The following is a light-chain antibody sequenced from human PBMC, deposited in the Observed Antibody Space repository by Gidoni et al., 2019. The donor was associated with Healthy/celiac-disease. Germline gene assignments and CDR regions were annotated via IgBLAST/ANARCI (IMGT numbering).Light chain of an antibody. V-gene: IGKV3-11*01. CDR1: QSVSSY. J-gene: IGKJ3*01. CDR2: DAS. CDR3: QQQGT. Sequence: EIVLTQSPATLSLSPGERATLSCRASQSVSSYLAWYQQKPGQAPRLLIYDASNRATGIPARFSGSESGTDFTLTISSLEPEDFAVYYCQQQGTFGPGTKVDIK.